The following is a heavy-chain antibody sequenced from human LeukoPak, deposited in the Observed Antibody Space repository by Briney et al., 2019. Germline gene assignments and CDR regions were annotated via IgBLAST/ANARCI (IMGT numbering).Heavy chain of an antibody. Sequence: ASVKVSCKSSGYTFPSYYMHGVRQPPCQGLEGMGIINPSEGSTSYAQKLQGRVTMTRDTSTSTVYMELSSLRSEDTAVYYCARSALTMVVVVAADEYYFDYWGQGTLVTVSS. CDR1: GYTFPSYY. V-gene: IGHV1-46*03. CDR3: ARSALTMVVVVAADEYYFDY. CDR2: INPSEGST. D-gene: IGHD2-15*01. J-gene: IGHJ4*02.